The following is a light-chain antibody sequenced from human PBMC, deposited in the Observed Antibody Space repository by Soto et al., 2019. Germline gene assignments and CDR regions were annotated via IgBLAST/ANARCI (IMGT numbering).Light chain of an antibody. V-gene: IGKV3-20*01. CDR2: GAS. CDR3: QQYGGSSLYT. J-gene: IGKJ2*01. Sequence: EIVLTQSPGTMSLSPGERATLSFRASQRVCSSYLAWYQQKPGQAPRLLIYGASSRATGIPDRFSGSGSGTDFTLTISRLEPEDFAVYYCQQYGGSSLYTFGQGTKLEIK. CDR1: QRVCSSY.